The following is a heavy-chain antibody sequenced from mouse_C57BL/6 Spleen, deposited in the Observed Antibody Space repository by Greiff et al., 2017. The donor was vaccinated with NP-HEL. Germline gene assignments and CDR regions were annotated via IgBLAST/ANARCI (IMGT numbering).Heavy chain of an antibody. Sequence: EVQLVESGGGLVQPGGSLSLSCAASGFTFTDYYMSWVRQPPGKALEWLGFIRNKANGYTTEYSASVKGRFTISRDNSQSILYLQMNALRAEDSATYYCARYSYSNYVGAMDYWGQGTSVTVSS. CDR3: ARYSYSNYVGAMDY. D-gene: IGHD2-5*01. CDR2: IRNKANGYTT. V-gene: IGHV7-3*01. CDR1: GFTFTDYY. J-gene: IGHJ4*01.